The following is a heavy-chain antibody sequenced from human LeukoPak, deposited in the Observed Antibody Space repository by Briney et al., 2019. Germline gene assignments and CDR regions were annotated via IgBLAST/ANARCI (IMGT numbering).Heavy chain of an antibody. CDR3: ATELAGWRTVGNAFDI. J-gene: IGHJ3*02. CDR2: FDPEDGET. Sequence: GASVKVSCKVSGYTLTELSMHWVRQAPGKGLEWMGAFDPEDGETIYAQKFQGRVTMTEDTSTDTAYMELSSLRSEDTAVYYCATELAGWRTVGNAFDIWGQGTMVTVSS. D-gene: IGHD4-23*01. V-gene: IGHV1-24*01. CDR1: GYTLTELS.